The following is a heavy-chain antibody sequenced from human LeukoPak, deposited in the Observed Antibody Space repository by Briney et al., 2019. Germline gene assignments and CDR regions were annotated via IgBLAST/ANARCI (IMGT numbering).Heavy chain of an antibody. CDR3: ARDWWKVTSLAVAGSNWFDP. J-gene: IGHJ5*02. CDR1: GGTCSSYA. V-gene: IGHV1-69*13. CDR2: IIPIFGTA. D-gene: IGHD6-19*01. Sequence: SVKVSCKASGGTCSSYAISWVRQAPGQGLEWMGGIIPIFGTANYAQKFQGRVTITADESTSTAYMELSSLRSEDTAVYYCARDWWKVTSLAVAGSNWFDPWGQGTLVTVSS.